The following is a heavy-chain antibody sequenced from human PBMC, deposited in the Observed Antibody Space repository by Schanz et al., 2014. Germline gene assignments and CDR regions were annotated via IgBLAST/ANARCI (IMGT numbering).Heavy chain of an antibody. V-gene: IGHV4-59*08. CDR2: IYYSGST. Sequence: QVQLQESGPGLVKPSETLSLTCSVSGGSIRTYFWAWIRQPPGKGLEWIGFIYYSGSTNYNPSLKSRSPISLDLPKNHCPLTLTSVPAADTGVYYCARQYSGWSRFDPWGQGIRVTVSS. CDR3: ARQYSGWSRFDP. D-gene: IGHD6-19*01. CDR1: GGSIRTYF. J-gene: IGHJ5*02.